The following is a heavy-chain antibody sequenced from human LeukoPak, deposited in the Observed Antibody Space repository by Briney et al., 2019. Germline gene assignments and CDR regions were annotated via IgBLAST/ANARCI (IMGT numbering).Heavy chain of an antibody. CDR1: GFTFSSYS. CDR2: ISSSSSYI. J-gene: IGHJ3*02. D-gene: IGHD2-15*01. V-gene: IGHV3-21*01. Sequence: GGSLRLPCAASGFTFSSYSMNWVRQAPGKGLEWVSSISSSSSYIYYADSVKGRFTISRDNAKNSLYLQMNSLRAEDTAVYYCARVGDIVVVVAATEAFDIWGQGTMVTVSS. CDR3: ARVGDIVVVVAATEAFDI.